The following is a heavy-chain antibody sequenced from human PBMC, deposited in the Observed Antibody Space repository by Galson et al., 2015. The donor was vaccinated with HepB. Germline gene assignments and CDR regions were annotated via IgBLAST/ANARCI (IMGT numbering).Heavy chain of an antibody. CDR3: ARAVRGIVVVPAAIRFDP. J-gene: IGHJ5*02. CDR2: INPNSGGT. V-gene: IGHV1-2*02. Sequence: SVKVSCKASGYTFTGYYMHWVRQAPGQGLEWMGWINPNSGGTNYAQKFQGRVTMTRDTSISTAYMELSRLRSDDTAVYYCARAVRGIVVVPAAIRFDPWGQGTLVTVSS. CDR1: GYTFTGYY. D-gene: IGHD2-2*01.